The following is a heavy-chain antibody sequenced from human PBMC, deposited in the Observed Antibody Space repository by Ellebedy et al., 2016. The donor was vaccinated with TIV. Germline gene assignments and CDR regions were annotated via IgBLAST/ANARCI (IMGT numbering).Heavy chain of an antibody. CDR2: ISSDGGNK. Sequence: GESLKISCAASKFSFSDYGMHWVRQAPGKGLEWVAVISSDGGNKYYTDSVKGRFTISRDNAKNSLYLQMNNLRAEDTGLYYCAKDRRMITFGGVIDYWGQGTLVTVSS. CDR1: KFSFSDYG. V-gene: IGHV3-30*18. CDR3: AKDRRMITFGGVIDY. D-gene: IGHD3-16*01. J-gene: IGHJ4*02.